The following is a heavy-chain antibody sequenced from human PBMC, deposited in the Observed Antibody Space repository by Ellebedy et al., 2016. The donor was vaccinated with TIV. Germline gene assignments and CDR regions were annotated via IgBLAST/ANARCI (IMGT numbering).Heavy chain of an antibody. Sequence: SVKVSXXASGGTFSSYAISWVRQAPGQGLEWMGGIIPIFGTANYAQKFQGRVTITADKSTSTAYMELSSLRSEDTAVYYCARGIDGDPAPGGYGMDVWGQGTTVTVSS. CDR3: ARGIDGDPAPGGYGMDV. J-gene: IGHJ6*02. V-gene: IGHV1-69*06. D-gene: IGHD4-17*01. CDR2: IIPIFGTA. CDR1: GGTFSSYA.